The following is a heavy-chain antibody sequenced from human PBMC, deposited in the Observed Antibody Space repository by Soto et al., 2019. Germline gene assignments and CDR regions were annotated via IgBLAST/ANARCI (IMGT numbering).Heavy chain of an antibody. CDR3: AKGSGEPHPNDAFDI. Sequence: GGSLRLSCAGSGFTFSSYAMSGVRHAPGKGLEWVSAISGSGGSTYYADSVKGRFTISRDNSKNTLYLQMNSLRAEDTAVYYCAKGSGEPHPNDAFDIWGQGTMVTVSS. J-gene: IGHJ3*02. CDR1: GFTFSSYA. CDR2: ISGSGGST. D-gene: IGHD3-16*01. V-gene: IGHV3-23*01.